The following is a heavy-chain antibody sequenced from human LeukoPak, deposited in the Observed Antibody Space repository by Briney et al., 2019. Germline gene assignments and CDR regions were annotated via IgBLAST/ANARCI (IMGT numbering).Heavy chain of an antibody. D-gene: IGHD2-15*01. Sequence: GESLKISCKGSGYSFTSYWIGWVRQMPGKGLEWMGIIYPGDSDTRYSPSFQGQVTISADKSISTAYLQWSSLKASDTAMYYCARVGVYCSGGSCYSGGDAFDIWGQGTMVTVSS. CDR2: IYPGDSDT. J-gene: IGHJ3*02. CDR1: GYSFTSYW. V-gene: IGHV5-51*01. CDR3: ARVGVYCSGGSCYSGGDAFDI.